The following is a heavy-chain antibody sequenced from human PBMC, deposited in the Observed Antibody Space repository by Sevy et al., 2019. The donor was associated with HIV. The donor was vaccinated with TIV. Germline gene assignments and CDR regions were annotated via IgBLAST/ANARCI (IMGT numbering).Heavy chain of an antibody. V-gene: IGHV3-30*18. D-gene: IGHD3-9*01. CDR1: GFTFSSYG. J-gene: IGHJ6*02. Sequence: GGSLRLSCAASGFTFSSYGMHWVRQATGKGLEWVAVISYDGSNKYYADSVKGRFTISRDNSKNTLYLQMNSLRAEDTAVYYCAKSIRDYYYGMDVWGQGTTVTVSS. CDR3: AKSIRDYYYGMDV. CDR2: ISYDGSNK.